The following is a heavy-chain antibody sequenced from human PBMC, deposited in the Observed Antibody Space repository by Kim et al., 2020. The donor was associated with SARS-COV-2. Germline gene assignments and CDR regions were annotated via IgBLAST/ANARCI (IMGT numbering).Heavy chain of an antibody. CDR2: IWYDGSNK. J-gene: IGHJ6*02. CDR3: ARNRYYYDSSGYYEESYYYGMDV. V-gene: IGHV3-33*01. Sequence: GGSLRLSCAASGFTFSSYGMHWVRQAPGKGLEWVAVIWYDGSNKYYADSVKGRFTISRDNSKNTLYLQMNSLRAEETAVYYCARNRYYYDSSGYYEESYYYGMDVWGQGTTVTVSS. D-gene: IGHD3-22*01. CDR1: GFTFSSYG.